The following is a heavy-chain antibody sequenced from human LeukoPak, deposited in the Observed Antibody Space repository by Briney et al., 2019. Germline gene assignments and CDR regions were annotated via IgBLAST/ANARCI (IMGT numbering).Heavy chain of an antibody. CDR3: TRLAGASKTDDHALMATITVDY. CDR1: GFTFSSYG. CDR2: IWYDGSNK. Sequence: GGSLRLSCAASGFTFSSYGMHWVRQAPGKGLEWVAVIWYDGSNKYYADSVKGRFTISRDNSKNTLYLQMNSLRAEDTAVYYCTRLAGASKTDDHALMATITVDYWGQGTLVTVSS. D-gene: IGHD5-24*01. V-gene: IGHV3-33*01. J-gene: IGHJ4*02.